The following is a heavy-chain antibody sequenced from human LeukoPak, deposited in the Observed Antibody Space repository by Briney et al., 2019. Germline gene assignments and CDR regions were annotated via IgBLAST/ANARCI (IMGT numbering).Heavy chain of an antibody. V-gene: IGHV1-2*02. CDR1: GYTFTGYY. Sequence: ASVKVSCKSSGYTFTGYYMHWVRQAPGQGLEWMGWINPNSGGTNYAQKFQGRVTMTRDTSISTAYMELSRLRSDDTAVYYCARDRGASAAVAAFDPWGQGTLVTVSS. CDR2: INPNSGGT. D-gene: IGHD6-19*01. CDR3: ARDRGASAAVAAFDP. J-gene: IGHJ5*02.